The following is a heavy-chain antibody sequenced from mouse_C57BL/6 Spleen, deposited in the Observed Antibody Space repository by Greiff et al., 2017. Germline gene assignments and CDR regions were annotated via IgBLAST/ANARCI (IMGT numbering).Heavy chain of an antibody. V-gene: IGHV14-4*01. D-gene: IGHD1-1*01. CDR1: GFNIKDDY. CDR2: IDPENGDT. Sequence: EVQLQQSGAELVRPGASVKLSCTASGFNIKDDYMHWVKQRPEQGLEWIGWIDPENGDTEYASKFQGKATITADTSSNTAYLQLSSLTSEDTAVYCCTTEGTTVVATPHAMDYWGQGTSVTVSS. CDR3: TTEGTTVVATPHAMDY. J-gene: IGHJ4*01.